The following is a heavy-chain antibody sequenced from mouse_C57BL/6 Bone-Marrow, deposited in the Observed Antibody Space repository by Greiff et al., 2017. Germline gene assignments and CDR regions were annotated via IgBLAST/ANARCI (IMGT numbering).Heavy chain of an antibody. D-gene: IGHD1-1*01. J-gene: IGHJ3*01. CDR1: GYEFSSYW. V-gene: IGHV1-80*01. CDR3: AAGDYSGSSYVGFAY. CDR2: IYPGDGDT. Sequence: VKLVESGAELVKPGASVKISCKASGYEFSSYWMNWVKQRPGKGLEWIGQIYPGDGDTNYNGKFKGKATLTADKSSSTAYMQLSSLTSEDSAVYFCAAGDYSGSSYVGFAYGGQGTLVTVSA.